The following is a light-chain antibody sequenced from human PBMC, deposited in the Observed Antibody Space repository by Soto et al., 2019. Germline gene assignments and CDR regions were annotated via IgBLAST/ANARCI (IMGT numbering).Light chain of an antibody. Sequence: DIQMTQSPSSLSASVGDRVTITCQASQDISNYLNWYQQKPGKAPKLLIYDASNLETGVPSRFSGSGSGTDFTFTISRLEPEDFAVYFCQRFGTSPFTFGPGTKVEIK. V-gene: IGKV1-33*01. CDR2: DAS. CDR3: QRFGTSPFT. J-gene: IGKJ3*01. CDR1: QDISNY.